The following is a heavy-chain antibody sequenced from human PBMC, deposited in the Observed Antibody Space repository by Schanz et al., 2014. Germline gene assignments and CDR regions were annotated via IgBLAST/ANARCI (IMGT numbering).Heavy chain of an antibody. CDR2: IGVDGTTT. CDR1: GFIFGSSV. Sequence: VQLVDSGGGLIQPGGSLRLSCAASGFIFGSSVMAWVRQAPGKGLEWVSVIGVDGTTTYYADSVKGRFTISRDNSKNTLYLQMNSLRAEDTAVYYCANNWNLDYWGQGTLVTVSS. V-gene: IGHV3-23*04. J-gene: IGHJ4*02. D-gene: IGHD1-20*01. CDR3: ANNWNLDY.